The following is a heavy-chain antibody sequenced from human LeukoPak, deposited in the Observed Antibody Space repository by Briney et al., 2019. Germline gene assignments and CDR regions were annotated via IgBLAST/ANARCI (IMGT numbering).Heavy chain of an antibody. Sequence: PGGSLRLSCEASGFTFSDYYMSWIRQAPGKGLEWVSYISSSGSTIYYADSVKGRFTISRDNAKNSLYLQMNSLRAEDTAVYYCARTKALGATTDNLFDYWGQGTLVTVSS. CDR3: ARTKALGATTDNLFDY. CDR2: ISSSGSTI. D-gene: IGHD1-26*01. CDR1: GFTFSDYY. V-gene: IGHV3-11*01. J-gene: IGHJ4*02.